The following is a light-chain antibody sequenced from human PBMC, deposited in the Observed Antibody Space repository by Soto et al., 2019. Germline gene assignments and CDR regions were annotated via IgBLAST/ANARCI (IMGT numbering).Light chain of an antibody. CDR2: LKSDGRH. CDR1: SGHSSYD. CDR3: QTWGTGDVV. J-gene: IGLJ2*01. V-gene: IGLV4-69*01. Sequence: QSVLTQSPSASASLGASVKLTCTLSSGHSSYDIAWHQQQPGRGPRYLMKLKSDGRHTKGDGIPDRFSGSSSGAERYLTISSLQSGDEGDYYCQTWGTGDVVFGGGTKVTVL.